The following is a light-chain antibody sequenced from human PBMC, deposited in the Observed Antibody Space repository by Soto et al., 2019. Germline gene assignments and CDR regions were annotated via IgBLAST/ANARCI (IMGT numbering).Light chain of an antibody. CDR3: SSYAASNNYI. CDR1: SSDVGGYNY. V-gene: IGLV2-8*01. J-gene: IGLJ1*01. Sequence: QSVLAQPPSGYGSPGQSVTISCTGTSSDVGGYNYVSWYQQHPGKAPKLMIYEVSKRPSGVPDRFSGSKSGNTASLTVSGLQAEDEADYYCSSYAASNNYIFGTGTKVTVL. CDR2: EVS.